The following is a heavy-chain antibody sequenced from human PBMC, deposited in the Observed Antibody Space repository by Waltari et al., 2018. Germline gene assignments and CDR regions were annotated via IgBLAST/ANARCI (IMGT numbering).Heavy chain of an antibody. J-gene: IGHJ4*02. CDR3: ARGWHCSGGSCRTRLDY. Sequence: QLQLQEAGPGLVKPSETMSLTCTVSGGSISSSSYYWGWLRQPPGKGLEWIVSIYYSGSTYYNPSLKSRVTISVDTSKNQFSLKLSSVTAADTAVYYCARGWHCSGGSCRTRLDYWGQGTLVTVSS. V-gene: IGHV4-39*07. D-gene: IGHD2-15*01. CDR2: IYYSGST. CDR1: GGSISSSSYY.